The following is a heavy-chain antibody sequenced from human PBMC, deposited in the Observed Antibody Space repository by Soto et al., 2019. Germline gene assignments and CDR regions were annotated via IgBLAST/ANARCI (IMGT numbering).Heavy chain of an antibody. Sequence: EVQLVESGGGLVQPGRSLRLSCAASGFTFDDYAMHWVRQAPGKGLEWVSGISWNSGSIGYADSVKGRFTISRDNAKNSLYLQMNSRRAEDTALYYFANGAGYSSSWHFDYWGQGTLVTVSS. J-gene: IGHJ4*02. CDR3: ANGAGYSSSWHFDY. CDR1: GFTFDDYA. CDR2: ISWNSGSI. D-gene: IGHD6-13*01. V-gene: IGHV3-9*01.